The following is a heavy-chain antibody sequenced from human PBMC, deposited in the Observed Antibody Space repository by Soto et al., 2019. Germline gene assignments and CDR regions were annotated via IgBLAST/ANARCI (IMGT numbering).Heavy chain of an antibody. V-gene: IGHV4-4*07. D-gene: IGHD2-15*01. Sequence: QVKLQESGPGLVKPSETLSPTCTVSGGSISSYYWSWIRQSAGQGLEWIGRIYPGGSTNYNPSLKSRVTMSADTSKNQCSLRLTSVTAADTAVYYCARANVGPPGGGSWIMPFDFWGQGTLVTVSS. CDR1: GGSISSYY. CDR2: IYPGGST. CDR3: ARANVGPPGGGSWIMPFDF. J-gene: IGHJ4*02.